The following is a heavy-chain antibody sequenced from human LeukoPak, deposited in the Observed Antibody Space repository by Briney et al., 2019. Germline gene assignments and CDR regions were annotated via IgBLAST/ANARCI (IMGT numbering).Heavy chain of an antibody. CDR2: IIPIFGTA. Sequence: ASVKVSCKASGGTFSSYAISWVRQAPGQGLEWMGGIIPIFGTANYAQKFQGRVTITTDESTSTAYMELSSLRSEDTAVYYCARDGEDGYNSPLDYWGQGTLVTVSS. CDR1: GGTFSSYA. D-gene: IGHD5-24*01. V-gene: IGHV1-69*05. J-gene: IGHJ4*02. CDR3: ARDGEDGYNSPLDY.